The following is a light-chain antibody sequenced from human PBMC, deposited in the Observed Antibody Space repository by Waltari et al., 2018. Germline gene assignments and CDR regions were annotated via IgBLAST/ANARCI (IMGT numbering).Light chain of an antibody. CDR2: ATS. Sequence: IYMTHAPTPPAASVGARINTPCRARQGVRNYLSWDQQKPWQAPKRLIFATSNVESGVPARFSGSGSGTEFTLTIRSLQPEDFATYYCQQHSICPLTFGRGTKVEI. V-gene: IGKV1-17*01. CDR1: QGVRNY. J-gene: IGKJ4*01. CDR3: QQHSICPLT.